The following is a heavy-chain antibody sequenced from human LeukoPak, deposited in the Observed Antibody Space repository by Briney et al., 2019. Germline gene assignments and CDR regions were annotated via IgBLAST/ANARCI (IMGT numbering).Heavy chain of an antibody. Sequence: SETLSLTCAVYGGSFSGYYWSWIRQPPGKGLEWIGEINHSGSTNYNPSLKSRVTISVDTSKNQFSLKLTSVTAADTAVYYCARVDIPGGSGWPFDYWGQGTLVTVSS. CDR2: INHSGST. CDR3: ARVDIPGGSGWPFDY. J-gene: IGHJ4*02. CDR1: GGSFSGYY. V-gene: IGHV4-34*01. D-gene: IGHD6-19*01.